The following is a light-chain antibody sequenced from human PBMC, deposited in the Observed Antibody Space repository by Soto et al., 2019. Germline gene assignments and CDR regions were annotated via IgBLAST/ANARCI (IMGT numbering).Light chain of an antibody. CDR2: IND. Sequence: QLVLTQPPSESGTPGQRITISCSGSSSNIGDNPVNWYQQLPGAAPKLLIYINDQRPSGVPDRFSGSKSGTSASLAISWLQPEDEADYYWAACDDSLNALFGTGTKLTVL. V-gene: IGLV1-44*01. CDR3: AACDDSLNAL. J-gene: IGLJ1*01. CDR1: SSNIGDNP.